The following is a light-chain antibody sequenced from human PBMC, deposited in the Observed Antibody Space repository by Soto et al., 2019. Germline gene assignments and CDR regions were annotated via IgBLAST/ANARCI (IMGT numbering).Light chain of an antibody. CDR2: TAS. Sequence: DIQMTKSPSSLSASVGDRVTITCGASQSISSYLNWYQLKPGKAPKLLIYTASSLQSGAPSRFSGSGSGTDFTLTISSLQPEDFATYYCQQSYSTPTFGQGTKVDIK. V-gene: IGKV1-39*01. J-gene: IGKJ1*01. CDR1: QSISSY. CDR3: QQSYSTPT.